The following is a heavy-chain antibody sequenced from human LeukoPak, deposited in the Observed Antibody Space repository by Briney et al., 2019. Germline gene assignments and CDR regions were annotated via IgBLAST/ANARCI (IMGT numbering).Heavy chain of an antibody. CDR2: IYHSGST. D-gene: IGHD3-22*01. CDR3: ARDLDYYDSSGSFDY. J-gene: IGHJ4*02. CDR1: GYSLSSGYY. Sequence: SETLSLTCTVSGYSLSSGYYWGWIRQPPGKGLEWIGSIYHSGSTYYNPSLKSRVTISVDTSKNQFSLKLSSVTAADTAVYYCARDLDYYDSSGSFDYWGQGTLVTVSS. V-gene: IGHV4-38-2*02.